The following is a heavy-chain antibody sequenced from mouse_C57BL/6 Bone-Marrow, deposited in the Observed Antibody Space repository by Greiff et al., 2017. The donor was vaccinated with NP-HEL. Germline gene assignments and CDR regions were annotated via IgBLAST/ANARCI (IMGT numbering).Heavy chain of an antibody. CDR3: ARYSNYEGYYAMDY. D-gene: IGHD2-5*01. V-gene: IGHV1-59*01. CDR1: GYTFTSYW. J-gene: IGHJ4*01. Sequence: QVQLQQPGAELVRPGTSVKLSYKASGYTFTSYWMHWVKQRPGQGLEWIGVIDPSDSYTNYNQKFKGKATLTVDTSSSTAYMQLSSLTSEDSAVYYCARYSNYEGYYAMDYWGQGTSVTVSS. CDR2: IDPSDSYT.